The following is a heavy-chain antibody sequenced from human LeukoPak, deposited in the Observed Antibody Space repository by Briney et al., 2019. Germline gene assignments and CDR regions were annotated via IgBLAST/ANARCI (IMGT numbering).Heavy chain of an antibody. J-gene: IGHJ4*02. Sequence: PGGSLRLFCAASGFSVSNNYMSWVRQAPGKGLEWVSMIYSGENTYYLDSVKGRFTISRDNSKNKLYLQMYSLRAEDTAVYYCARDSGYSGYALGLWGQGNLVTVSS. CDR3: ARDSGYSGYALGL. V-gene: IGHV3-66*01. CDR1: GFSVSNNY. CDR2: IYSGENT. D-gene: IGHD5-12*01.